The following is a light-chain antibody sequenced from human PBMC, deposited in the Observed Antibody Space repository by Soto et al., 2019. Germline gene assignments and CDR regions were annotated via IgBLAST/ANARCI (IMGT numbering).Light chain of an antibody. V-gene: IGLV2-14*01. CDR3: SLSTGSDANYV. CDR1: SSDVGAYDY. Sequence: QSALTQPASVSGSPGQSVTISCTGTSSDVGAYDYISWYQQHPDKAPKLIIYVVSNRPSGVSNRFSGSKSGNTASLTISGRQAEDEAADYCSLSTGSDANYVFGTGTKLTVL. CDR2: VVS. J-gene: IGLJ1*01.